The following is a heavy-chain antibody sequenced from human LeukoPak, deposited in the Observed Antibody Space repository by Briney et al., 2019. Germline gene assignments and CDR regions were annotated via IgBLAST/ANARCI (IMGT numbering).Heavy chain of an antibody. CDR3: ARTYGSSGLGYFDL. D-gene: IGHD6-13*01. CDR2: IYYSGST. J-gene: IGHJ2*01. CDR1: GGSISSYY. Sequence: PSETLSLTCTVSGGSISSYYWSWIRQPPGKGLEWIGYIYYSGSTNYSPSLKSRLTISVDTSKNQFSLKLSSVTAADTAVYYCARTYGSSGLGYFDLWGRGALVTVSS. V-gene: IGHV4-59*01.